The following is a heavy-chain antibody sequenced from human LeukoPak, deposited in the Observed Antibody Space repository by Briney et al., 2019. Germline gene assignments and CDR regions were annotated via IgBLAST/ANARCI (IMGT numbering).Heavy chain of an antibody. J-gene: IGHJ4*02. Sequence: PSGTLSLTCAVSGGSISSSNWWSWVRQPPGKGLEWIGEINHSGSTNYNPSLKSRVTISVDTSKNQFSLKLSSVTAADTAVYYCGRGRSGGTSFDYWGQGTLVTVSS. CDR3: GRGRSGGTSFDY. CDR1: GGSISSSNW. CDR2: INHSGST. V-gene: IGHV4-4*02. D-gene: IGHD2-15*01.